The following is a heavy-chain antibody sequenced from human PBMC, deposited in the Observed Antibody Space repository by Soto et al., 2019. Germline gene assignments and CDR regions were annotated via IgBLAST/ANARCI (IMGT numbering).Heavy chain of an antibody. CDR2: IYHSGST. CDR3: ATAPGPY. V-gene: IGHV4-30-2*01. J-gene: IGHJ4*02. CDR1: GGSISSGGYS. Sequence: PQLQEAGPGLVKPSQTLSPTCAVSGGSISSGGYSWSWIRQPPGKGLEWIGYIYHSGSTYYNPSLKSRVTISVDRSKNQFSLKLSSVTAADTAVYYCATAPGPYWGQGTLVTVSS.